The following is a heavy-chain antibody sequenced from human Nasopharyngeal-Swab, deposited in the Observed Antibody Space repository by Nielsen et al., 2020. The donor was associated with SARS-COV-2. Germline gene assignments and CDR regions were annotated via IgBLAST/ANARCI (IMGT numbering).Heavy chain of an antibody. D-gene: IGHD1-26*01. CDR2: ISYDGSNK. J-gene: IGHJ3*02. Sequence: GGSLRLSCAASGFTFSSYAMHWVRQAPGKGLEWVAVISYDGSNKYYADSMKGRFTISRDNSKNTLYLQMNSLRAEDTAVYYCARTYSGSYWGAFDIWGQGTMVTVSS. V-gene: IGHV3-30-3*01. CDR1: GFTFSSYA. CDR3: ARTYSGSYWGAFDI.